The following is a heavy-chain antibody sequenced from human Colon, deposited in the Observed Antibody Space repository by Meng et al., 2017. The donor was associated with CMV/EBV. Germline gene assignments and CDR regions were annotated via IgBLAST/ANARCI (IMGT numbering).Heavy chain of an antibody. Sequence: VSCNVSGYTFTNPSIHWVREARGQGLEWMGWINSKDGYTIYAEKFRDRVTITRDTSISTAYMELRKLTSDDTAIYYCTRHGPDYFDYWGQGTLVTVSS. CDR1: GYTFTNPS. J-gene: IGHJ4*02. CDR3: TRHGPDYFDY. CDR2: INSKDGYT. V-gene: IGHV1-2*02.